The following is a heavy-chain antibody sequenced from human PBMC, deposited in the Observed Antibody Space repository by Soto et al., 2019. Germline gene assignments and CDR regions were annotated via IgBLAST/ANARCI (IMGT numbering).Heavy chain of an antibody. V-gene: IGHV1-2*02. CDR3: SRAVPIGVALGAPRTFSY. Sequence: RASVKVSCMASAYTFTGYYMHWLRQAPGQGLEWMAWINHNSGGTHYAQKFQGRVTLNRDTSISTAYMELSSLTSDDTAVYFCSRAVPIGVALGAPRTFSYWGQGTLATVSS. CDR2: INHNSGGT. D-gene: IGHD2-15*01. J-gene: IGHJ4*02. CDR1: AYTFTGYY.